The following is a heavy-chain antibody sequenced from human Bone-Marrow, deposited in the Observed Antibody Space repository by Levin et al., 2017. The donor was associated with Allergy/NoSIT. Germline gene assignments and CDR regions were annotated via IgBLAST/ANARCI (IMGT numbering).Heavy chain of an antibody. D-gene: IGHD2-8*01. CDR2: INPISGGT. V-gene: IGHV1-2*02. CDR3: ARGPVEWRHRYYFDS. CDR1: GYIFTGYY. J-gene: IGHJ4*02. Sequence: EASVKVSCKASGYIFTGYYIHWVRQAPGQRPEWMGWINPISGGTNYAQKFRGRVTMTRDTSITTAYMELSSLTSGDTAVYFCARGPVEWRHRYYFDSWGQGIRVSVSS.